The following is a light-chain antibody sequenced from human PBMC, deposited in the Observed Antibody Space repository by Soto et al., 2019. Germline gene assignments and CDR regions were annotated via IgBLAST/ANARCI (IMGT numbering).Light chain of an antibody. CDR2: AAS. CDR1: QGIYTY. V-gene: IGKV1-9*01. CDR3: QHLSSYPWT. Sequence: DIQLTQSPSFLSASVGDRVTITCRASQGIYTYLAWYQQKPGKAPELLIYAASTLQSGVPSRFSGSGSGTEFTLTISSLQPEDFATYCCQHLSSYPWTFGQGTKVEIK. J-gene: IGKJ1*01.